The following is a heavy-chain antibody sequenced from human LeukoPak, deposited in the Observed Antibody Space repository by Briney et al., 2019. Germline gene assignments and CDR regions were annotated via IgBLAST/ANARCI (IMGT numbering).Heavy chain of an antibody. Sequence: PGGSLRLSCAASGFIFSDYYMSWIRQAPGKGLEWVSYITGGSYTIYYAQSVRGRFTISRDNAKNSLYLQMNSLRVEDTAVYYCARDGDEYSYGYGDAFDIWGQGTMVTVSS. CDR2: ITGGSYTI. CDR1: GFIFSDYY. D-gene: IGHD5-18*01. J-gene: IGHJ3*02. V-gene: IGHV3-11*04. CDR3: ARDGDEYSYGYGDAFDI.